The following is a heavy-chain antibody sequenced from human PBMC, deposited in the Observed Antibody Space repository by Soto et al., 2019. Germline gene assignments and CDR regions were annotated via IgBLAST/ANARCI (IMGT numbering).Heavy chain of an antibody. J-gene: IGHJ5*02. D-gene: IGHD3-10*01. CDR2: INHSGST. CDR1: GGSFSGCY. CDR3: ERVRYYYGSGMWWFDP. Sequence: SETLSLTCAVYGGSFSGCYWSWIRQPPGKGLEWIGEINHSGSTNYNPSLKSRVTISVDASKNQFSLKLSSVTAADTAVYYCERVRYYYGSGMWWFDPWGQGPLVT. V-gene: IGHV4-34*01.